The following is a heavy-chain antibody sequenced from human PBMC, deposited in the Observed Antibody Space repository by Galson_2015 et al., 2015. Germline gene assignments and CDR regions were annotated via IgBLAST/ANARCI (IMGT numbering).Heavy chain of an antibody. CDR2: ISVYNGNT. D-gene: IGHD3-22*01. J-gene: IGHJ4*02. V-gene: IGHV1-18*04. CDR3: ARDVRYYDSGGPPGH. CDR1: GYTFTSYG. Sequence: SVKVSYKASGYTFTSYGISWVRQAPGQGLEWMGWISVYNGNTNYAQNLLGRVTMTTDTSTSTAYMEVRSLRSDDTAVYYCARDVRYYDSGGPPGHWGQGTLVTVSS.